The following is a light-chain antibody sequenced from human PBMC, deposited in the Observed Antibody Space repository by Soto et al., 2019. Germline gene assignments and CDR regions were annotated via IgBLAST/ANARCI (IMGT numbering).Light chain of an antibody. CDR1: QSVSSY. V-gene: IGKV3-11*01. Sequence: EIVLTQSPATLSLSPGERATLSCRASQSVSSYLAWYQQKPGQAPRLLIYDASNRATGIPARFSGSGSGTDFTLTISSLEPEDFAVYCCQQRSNWPRYTFGQGTKVDIK. J-gene: IGKJ2*01. CDR3: QQRSNWPRYT. CDR2: DAS.